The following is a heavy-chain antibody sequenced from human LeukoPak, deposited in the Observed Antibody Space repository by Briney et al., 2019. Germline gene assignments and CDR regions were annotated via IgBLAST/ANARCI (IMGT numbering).Heavy chain of an antibody. J-gene: IGHJ4*02. Sequence: SETLSLTCAVYGGSFSGHYWSWIRQPPGKGLEWIGEINHSGSTNYNPSLKSRVTISVDTSRNQFSLKLTSVTAADTAVYYCAKVSDRDSSGYYWGFEYWGQGTLVTVSS. CDR2: INHSGST. D-gene: IGHD3-22*01. CDR3: AKVSDRDSSGYYWGFEY. CDR1: GGSFSGHY. V-gene: IGHV4-34*01.